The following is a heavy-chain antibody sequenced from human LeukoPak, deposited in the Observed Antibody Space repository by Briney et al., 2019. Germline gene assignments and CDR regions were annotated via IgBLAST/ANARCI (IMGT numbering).Heavy chain of an antibody. V-gene: IGHV3-23*01. CDR3: ATRRSPLDY. Sequence: GGSLRLSCVASGFTFSSYFMTWVRQAPGEGLEWVSDISGSGSHTYYADSVKGRFTISRDNSKNTLHLQMNSLRVEDTAVYYCATRRSPLDYWGQGTLVTVSS. CDR2: ISGSGSHT. J-gene: IGHJ4*02. CDR1: GFTFSSYF.